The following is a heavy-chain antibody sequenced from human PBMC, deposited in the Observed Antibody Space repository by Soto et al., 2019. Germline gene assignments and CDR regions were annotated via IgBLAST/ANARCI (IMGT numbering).Heavy chain of an antibody. J-gene: IGHJ6*03. Sequence: QVQLVQSGAEVKKPGASVKVSCKASGYTFTSYEINWVRQATGQGLEWMGWMNPNRGNTGYAQKFQVRVTMTRNTHISTAYKELSILRSEHTAVYYCARGVVVPATLNYYYYYMEVWGKGTTVTVSS. CDR1: GYTFTSYE. D-gene: IGHD2-2*01. CDR2: MNPNRGNT. CDR3: ARGVVVPATLNYYYYYMEV. V-gene: IGHV1-8*01.